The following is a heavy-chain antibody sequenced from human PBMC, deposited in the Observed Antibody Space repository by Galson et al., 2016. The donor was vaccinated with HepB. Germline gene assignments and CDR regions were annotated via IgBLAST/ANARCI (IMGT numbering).Heavy chain of an antibody. Sequence: SLRLSCAASGFTFSSYAMRWVRQAPGKGLEWVSAISGSGGSTYYADSVKGRFTISRDNSKNTLYPQMNSLRAEDTAVYYCAKAIQLWGFYYFDYWGQGTLVTVSS. V-gene: IGHV3-23*01. CDR1: GFTFSSYA. D-gene: IGHD5-18*01. CDR3: AKAIQLWGFYYFDY. J-gene: IGHJ4*02. CDR2: ISGSGGST.